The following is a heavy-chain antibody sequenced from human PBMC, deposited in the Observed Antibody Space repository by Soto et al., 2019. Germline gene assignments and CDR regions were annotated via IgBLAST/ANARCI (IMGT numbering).Heavy chain of an antibody. V-gene: IGHV5-51*01. CDR2: IYPGDSDT. D-gene: IGHD3-10*01. J-gene: IGHJ4*02. Sequence: EVQLVQSGAEVKKPGESLKISCKGSGYSFTRYWIGWVRQMPGKGLEWMGIIYPGDSDTRYSPSFQGQVTISADKSISTAYLQWSSLKASDIAMYSCARHEGYYGSPAAGLVDYWGQGPLVTVSS. CDR1: GYSFTRYW. CDR3: ARHEGYYGSPAAGLVDY.